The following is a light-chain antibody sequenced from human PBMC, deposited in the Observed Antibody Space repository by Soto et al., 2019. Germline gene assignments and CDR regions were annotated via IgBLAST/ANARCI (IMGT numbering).Light chain of an antibody. J-gene: IGKJ3*01. CDR3: QKYNSAPPFT. CDR1: QGISNY. V-gene: IGKV1-27*01. CDR2: AAS. Sequence: DIQMTQSPSSLSASVGDRGTITCRASQGISNYLAWYQQKPGKVPKLLIYAASTLQSEVPSRFTGSGSGTDFTLTISSLQPEDVATYYCQKYNSAPPFTFGPGTNVDIK.